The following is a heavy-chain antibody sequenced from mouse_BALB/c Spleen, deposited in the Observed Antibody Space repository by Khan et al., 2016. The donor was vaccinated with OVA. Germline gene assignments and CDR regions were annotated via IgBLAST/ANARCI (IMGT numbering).Heavy chain of an antibody. Sequence: QVQLQQSGAELMKPGASVKISCKATGYTFSSYWIEWVKQRPGHGLEWIGEILPGSGSTNYNEKFKAKATFTADTSSSTAYMQLNSLTSEDSAVSYWARSRFWFADWGQGTLVTVSA. V-gene: IGHV1-9*01. CDR3: ARSRFWFAD. J-gene: IGHJ3*01. CDR1: GYTFSSYW. CDR2: ILPGSGST.